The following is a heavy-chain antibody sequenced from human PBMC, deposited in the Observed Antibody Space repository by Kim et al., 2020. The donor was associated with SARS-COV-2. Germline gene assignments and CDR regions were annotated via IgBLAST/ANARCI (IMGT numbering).Heavy chain of an antibody. D-gene: IGHD1-26*01. CDR3: ASSGKTKWEPPFF. Sequence: YAQKFQGRVTITADESTSTAYMELSSLRSEDTAVYYCASSGKTKWEPPFFWGQGTLVTVSS. V-gene: IGHV1-69*01. J-gene: IGHJ4*02.